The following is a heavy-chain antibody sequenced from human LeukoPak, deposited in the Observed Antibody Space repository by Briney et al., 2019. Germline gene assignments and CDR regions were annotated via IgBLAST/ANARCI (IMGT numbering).Heavy chain of an antibody. V-gene: IGHV5-51*01. Sequence: GESLKISCKGSGYNFTNYWIGWVRPMPGKGLEWMGIIYPGDSDTRYSPSFQGQVTISADKSISPAYLQWSSLKASDTAMYYCARSRGGYSYGYSSADYWGQGTLVTVSS. J-gene: IGHJ4*02. CDR1: GYNFTNYW. CDR2: IYPGDSDT. CDR3: ARSRGGYSYGYSSADY. D-gene: IGHD5-18*01.